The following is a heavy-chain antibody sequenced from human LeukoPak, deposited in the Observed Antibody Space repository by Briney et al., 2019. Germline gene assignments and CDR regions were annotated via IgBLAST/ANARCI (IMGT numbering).Heavy chain of an antibody. V-gene: IGHV5-51*01. Sequence: GESLKISCKASGYSFTSYWIGWVRQMPGKGLEWIGIIYPGDSDTRYSPSFQGQVTISADKSISTAYLQWSSLKASDTAMYYCARHSYCGGDCHNSVRWFDPWGQGTLVTVSS. CDR3: ARHSYCGGDCHNSVRWFDP. D-gene: IGHD2-21*02. CDR1: GYSFTSYW. J-gene: IGHJ5*02. CDR2: IYPGDSDT.